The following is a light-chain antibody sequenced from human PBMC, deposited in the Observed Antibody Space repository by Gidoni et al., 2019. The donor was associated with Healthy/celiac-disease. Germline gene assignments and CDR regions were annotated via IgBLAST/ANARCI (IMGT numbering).Light chain of an antibody. Sequence: EIVMTHSPATLSVSPGERATLSCRASQSVSSNLAWYQQKPGKAPRLLIYGASTRATGIPARFSGSGSGTEFTLTISSLQSEDFAVYYCQKYNNWPPITFGQGTRLEIK. V-gene: IGKV3-15*01. J-gene: IGKJ5*01. CDR2: GAS. CDR3: QKYNNWPPIT. CDR1: QSVSSN.